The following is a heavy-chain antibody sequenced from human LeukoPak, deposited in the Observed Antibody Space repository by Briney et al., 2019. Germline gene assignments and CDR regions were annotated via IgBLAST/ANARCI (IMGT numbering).Heavy chain of an antibody. J-gene: IGHJ3*02. CDR3: ASFGYCSSTSCYDAFDI. CDR2: IYYSGST. D-gene: IGHD2-2*01. V-gene: IGHV4-31*03. Sequence: SQTLSLTCTVSGGSISSGGYYWSWIRQHPGKGLEWIGYIYYSGSTYYNPSLKGRVTISVDTSKNQFSLKLSSVTAADTAVYYCASFGYCSSTSCYDAFDIWGQGTMVTVSS. CDR1: GGSISSGGYY.